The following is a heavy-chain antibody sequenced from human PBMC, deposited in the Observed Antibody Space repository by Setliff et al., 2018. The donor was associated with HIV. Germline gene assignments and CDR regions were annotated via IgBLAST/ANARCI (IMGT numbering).Heavy chain of an antibody. D-gene: IGHD3-10*02. CDR2: IYYRGGT. CDR1: GGSVTSGGGYY. J-gene: IGHJ3*02. CDR3: AREREQVEVTVLCTGRMKSDAYDI. V-gene: IGHV4-31*03. Sequence: PSETLSLTCSVSGGSVTSGGGYYWSWIRQLPGEGLEWIGNIYYRGGTSYNPSLQSRVSISVDMSKNQFTLKLTSLTAADTAVYYCAREREQVEVTVLCTGRMKSDAYDIWGQGTMVTVSS.